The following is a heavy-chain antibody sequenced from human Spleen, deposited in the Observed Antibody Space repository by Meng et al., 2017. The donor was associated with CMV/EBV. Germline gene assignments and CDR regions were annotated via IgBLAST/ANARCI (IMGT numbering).Heavy chain of an antibody. Sequence: SVKVSCKASEDTFSSYAISWVRQAPGQGLEWMGGNIPVFDTPVYAQKFQGRVSMTTDESTSTAYMELSSLRSEDTAVYYCARSDYYDSRGMYYFRYYGMDVWGQGTTVTVSS. J-gene: IGHJ6*02. CDR1: EDTFSSYA. CDR3: ARSDYYDSRGMYYFRYYGMDV. V-gene: IGHV1-69*05. CDR2: NIPVFDTP. D-gene: IGHD3-22*01.